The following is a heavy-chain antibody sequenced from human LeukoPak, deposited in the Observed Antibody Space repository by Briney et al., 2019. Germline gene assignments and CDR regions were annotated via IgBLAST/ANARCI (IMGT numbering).Heavy chain of an antibody. CDR3: ARDGEAAALPDY. V-gene: IGHV3-30-3*01. D-gene: IGHD6-13*01. J-gene: IGHJ4*02. Sequence: GGSLRLSCAASGFTFSSYAMHWVRQAPGKGLEWVAVISYDGSNKYYADSVKGRFTISRDNSKNTLYLQMNSLRAEDTAVYYCARDGEAAALPDYWGQGTLVTVSS. CDR2: ISYDGSNK. CDR1: GFTFSSYA.